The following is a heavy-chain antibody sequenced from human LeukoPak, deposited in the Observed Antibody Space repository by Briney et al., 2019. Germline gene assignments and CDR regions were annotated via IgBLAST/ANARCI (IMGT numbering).Heavy chain of an antibody. J-gene: IGHJ3*02. Sequence: PGGSLRLSCAASGFNLSGYWMSWVRRAPGKGLEWVAVISYDGSNKYYADSVKGRFTISRDNSKNTLYLQMNSLRAEDTAVYYCARGLELIIWGQGTMVTVSS. CDR1: GFNLSGYW. CDR2: ISYDGSNK. V-gene: IGHV3-30-3*01. CDR3: ARGLELII. D-gene: IGHD1-7*01.